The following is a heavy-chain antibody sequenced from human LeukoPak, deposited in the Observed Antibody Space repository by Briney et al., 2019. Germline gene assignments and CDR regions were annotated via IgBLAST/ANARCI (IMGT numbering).Heavy chain of an antibody. CDR3: AREPTTPLYWHFDI. CDR1: GFTFSSHD. V-gene: IGHV3-13*01. Sequence: GGSLRLSCVASGFTFSSHDIHWVRQAAGKGLEWLSAISTSDDIHYSDSVKSRFTIYRGDAENSVYLQMSSLTARDTALYICAREPTTPLYWHFDIWGRGTLVTVSS. CDR2: ISTSDDI. D-gene: IGHD1-1*01. J-gene: IGHJ2*01.